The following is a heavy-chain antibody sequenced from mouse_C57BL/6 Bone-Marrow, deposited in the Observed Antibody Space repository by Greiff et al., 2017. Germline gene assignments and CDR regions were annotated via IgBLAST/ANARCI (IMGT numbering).Heavy chain of an antibody. Sequence: VQLQQSGAELMKPGASVKLSCKATGYTFTGYWIAWVKKRPGHGLEWIGAILRGSGSTDYNEKFTGKATFTAVTSSTTAYMQLSSRATEDAAINYCARDGSGFPGFAYWGKGTMVTVSA. CDR3: ARDGSGFPGFAY. D-gene: IGHD3-2*02. CDR1: GYTFTGYW. J-gene: IGHJ3*01. V-gene: IGHV1-9*01. CDR2: ILRGSGST.